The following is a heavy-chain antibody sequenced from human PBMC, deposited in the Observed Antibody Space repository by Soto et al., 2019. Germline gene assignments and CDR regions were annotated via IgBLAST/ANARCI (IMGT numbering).Heavy chain of an antibody. Sequence: QVQLVESGGGVVQPGGSLRLSCEASGFTFSKFGIHWVRQAPGKGLEWVAVVSYDGSFKYYADSVKGGFTISRANSKNTLYLKMNSLRPEDTALYYCAKDSDQLLFDYYYYGMDVWGQGTTVTVSS. V-gene: IGHV3-30*18. D-gene: IGHD2-2*01. CDR1: GFTFSKFG. CDR2: VSYDGSFK. J-gene: IGHJ6*02. CDR3: AKDSDQLLFDYYYYGMDV.